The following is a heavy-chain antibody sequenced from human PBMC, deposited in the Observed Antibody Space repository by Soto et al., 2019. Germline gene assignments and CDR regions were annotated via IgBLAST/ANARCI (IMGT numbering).Heavy chain of an antibody. V-gene: IGHV4-31*03. CDR2: IYYSGST. D-gene: IGHD2-2*01. CDR1: GGSISSGGYY. Sequence: PSETLSLTCTVSGGSISSGGYYWSWIRQHPGKGLEWIGYIYYSGSTYYNPSLKSRVNISVDTSKNQFSLKLSSVTAADTAVYYFAREIIVVVPAAMPTLDYYYYYMDVWGKGTTVTVSS. CDR3: AREIIVVVPAAMPTLDYYYYYMDV. J-gene: IGHJ6*03.